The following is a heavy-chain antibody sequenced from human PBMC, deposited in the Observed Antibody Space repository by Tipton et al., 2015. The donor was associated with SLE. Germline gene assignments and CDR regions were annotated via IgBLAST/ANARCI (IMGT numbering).Heavy chain of an antibody. CDR2: IFYSGST. CDR1: GGSISTSDFY. V-gene: IGHV4-39*01. J-gene: IGHJ4*02. D-gene: IGHD1-14*01. Sequence: LRLSCTVSGGSISTSDFYWGWIRQPPGKGLEWIGSIFYSGSTYYNPSLKSRVTISVDTSKNQFSLKLSSVTAADTAVYYCARHSDDPEYYFDYWGQGTLVTVSS. CDR3: ARHSDDPEYYFDY.